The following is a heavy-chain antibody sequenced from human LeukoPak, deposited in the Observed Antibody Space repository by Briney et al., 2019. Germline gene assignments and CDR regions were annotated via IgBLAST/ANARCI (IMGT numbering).Heavy chain of an antibody. V-gene: IGHV4-4*02. J-gene: IGHJ4*02. CDR3: ARHWASGYSGYDHTSYYFDY. D-gene: IGHD5-12*01. Sequence: SGTLSLTCAVSGGSISSSNWWNWVRQPPGKGLEWIGEIYHSGSINYNPSLKSRVTISVDTSKNQFSLKLSSVTAADTAVYYCARHWASGYSGYDHTSYYFDYWGQGTLVTVSS. CDR1: GGSISSSNW. CDR2: IYHSGSI.